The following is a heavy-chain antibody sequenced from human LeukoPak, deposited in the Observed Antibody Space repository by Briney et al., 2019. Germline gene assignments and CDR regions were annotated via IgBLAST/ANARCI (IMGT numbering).Heavy chain of an antibody. V-gene: IGHV1-2*02. CDR3: ASGGSYPTDAFDI. CDR1: GYTFSGYY. D-gene: IGHD1-26*01. Sequence: AAAKVSCKASGYTFSGYYMHWVRQAPRQGLEGMGWINPDSGGTNCAQKFQGRVTMTRATSISTAYMELSRLRSDDTAVYYCASGGSYPTDAFDIWGQGTMVTVSS. CDR2: INPDSGGT. J-gene: IGHJ3*02.